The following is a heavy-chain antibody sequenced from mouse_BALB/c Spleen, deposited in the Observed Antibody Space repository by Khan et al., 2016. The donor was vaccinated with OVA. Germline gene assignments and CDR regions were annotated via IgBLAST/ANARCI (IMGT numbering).Heavy chain of an antibody. CDR3: ARRNYFDYTFAY. J-gene: IGHJ3*01. V-gene: IGHV1-77*01. CDR2: ISPGSGDT. CDR1: GYTFTDYY. Sequence: QVQLQQSGAELARPGASVKLSCKASGYTFTDYYINWVKQRTGQGLEWIGEISPGSGDTYYNEKFKGKATLNADKSSSTAYMQLSSLTSEDSAFYCWARRNYFDYTFAYWGQGTLVTVSA. D-gene: IGHD1-2*01.